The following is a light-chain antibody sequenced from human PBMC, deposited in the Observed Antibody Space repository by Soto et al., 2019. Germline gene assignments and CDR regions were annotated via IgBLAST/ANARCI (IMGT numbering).Light chain of an antibody. J-gene: IGKJ5*01. V-gene: IGKV3-20*01. Sequence: EIVLTQSPCTLSLYPGERATLSCRASQSVSSSFLAWYQQKPGRAPRLLFYGASSRATGIPDRFSGSGSGTDFTLTIIRLEPEDFAVYYCQQYGSSRITFGQGTRLEIK. CDR2: GAS. CDR3: QQYGSSRIT. CDR1: QSVSSSF.